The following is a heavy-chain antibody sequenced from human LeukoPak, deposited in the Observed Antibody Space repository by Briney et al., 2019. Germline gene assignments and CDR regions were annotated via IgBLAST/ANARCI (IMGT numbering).Heavy chain of an antibody. J-gene: IGHJ4*02. D-gene: IGHD3-22*01. Sequence: SETLSLTCTVSGGSISTYYWSWIRQPPGKGLEWIGYIYYSGNSNYNPSLKSRVTISVDTSKNQFSLKLSSVTAADTAVYYCARGAPKGRGPYDSSGYYTYWGQGTLVTVSS. CDR2: IYYSGNS. V-gene: IGHV4-59*01. CDR3: ARGAPKGRGPYDSSGYYTY. CDR1: GGSISTYY.